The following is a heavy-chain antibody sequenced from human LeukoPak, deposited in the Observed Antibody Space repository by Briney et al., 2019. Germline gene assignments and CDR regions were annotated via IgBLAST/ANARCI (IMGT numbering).Heavy chain of an antibody. CDR2: IYHSGTT. CDR3: ARSYFGSGTFNGFDY. V-gene: IGHV4-4*02. D-gene: IGHD3-10*01. CDR1: GTSISLSNW. J-gene: IGHJ4*02. Sequence: SETLSLTCAVSGTSISLSNWWTWVRQPPGKGLEWIGEIYHSGTTNYNPSLKSRVTISLDKSRNQFSLNLNSVSAADTAVYYCARSYFGSGTFNGFDYWGQEPLVTVSS.